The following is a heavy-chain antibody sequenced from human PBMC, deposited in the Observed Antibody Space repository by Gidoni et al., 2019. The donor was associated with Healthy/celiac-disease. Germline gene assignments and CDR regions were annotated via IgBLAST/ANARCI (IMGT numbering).Heavy chain of an antibody. CDR2: IRSKAYGGTT. V-gene: IGHV3-49*03. D-gene: IGHD3-22*01. J-gene: IGHJ4*02. Sequence: VQLVESGGGLVQPGRSLRLSCTASGFTFGDYAMSWFRQAPGKGLEWVGFIRSKAYGGTTEYAASVKGRFTISRDDSKSIAYLQMNSLKTEDTAVYYCTRARYYYDSSGYYYFDYWGQGTLVTVSS. CDR1: GFTFGDYA. CDR3: TRARYYYDSSGYYYFDY.